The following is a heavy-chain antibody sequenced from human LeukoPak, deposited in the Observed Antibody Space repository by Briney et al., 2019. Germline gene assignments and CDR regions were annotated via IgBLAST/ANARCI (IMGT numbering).Heavy chain of an antibody. D-gene: IGHD3-3*01. Sequence: QPGGSLRLSCAASGFTFNTHGMHWVRQAPGKGLEWVAAIWFDGSVKHYSDAVKGRFTISRDNSLDTLYLQMNSLRVEDTGMYYCAKDTAIQFLEPAFWGQGTLVTVSS. J-gene: IGHJ4*02. CDR2: IWFDGSVK. V-gene: IGHV3-33*06. CDR1: GFTFNTHG. CDR3: AKDTAIQFLEPAF.